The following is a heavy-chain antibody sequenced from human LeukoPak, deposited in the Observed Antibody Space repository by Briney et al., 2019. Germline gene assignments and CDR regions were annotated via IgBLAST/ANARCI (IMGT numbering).Heavy chain of an antibody. Sequence: GGSLRLSCAASGFSFQSYGFNWVRQTPGKGLEWVAFIRSHGNDIYYAESLKGRFTISRDNAKSSLYLHMTSLRAEDTALYYCARDYYRSGSYAVDFWGQGTLVTVSS. CDR3: ARDYYRSGSYAVDF. V-gene: IGHV3-30*02. CDR2: IRSHGNDI. J-gene: IGHJ4*02. CDR1: GFSFQSYG. D-gene: IGHD3-10*01.